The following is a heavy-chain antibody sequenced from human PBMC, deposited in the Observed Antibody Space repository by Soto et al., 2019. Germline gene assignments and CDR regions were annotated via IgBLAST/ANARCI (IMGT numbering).Heavy chain of an antibody. J-gene: IGHJ6*02. CDR1: GYTFTSYG. Sequence: ASVKVSCKASGYTFTSYGISGVRQAPGQGLEWMGWISAYNGNTNYAQKLQGRVTMTTDTSTSTAYMELRSLRSDDTAVYYCALASRGNYYCDMDFWGQGTTVTVSS. V-gene: IGHV1-18*01. CDR3: ALASRGNYYCDMDF. CDR2: ISAYNGNT.